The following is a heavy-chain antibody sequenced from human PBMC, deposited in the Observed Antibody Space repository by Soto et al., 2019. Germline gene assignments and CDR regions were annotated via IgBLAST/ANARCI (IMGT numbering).Heavy chain of an antibody. J-gene: IGHJ6*02. D-gene: IGHD3-10*01. CDR3: ARQGRGDAPHYGMDV. CDR1: GYSFTSYW. Sequence: SCKGSGYSFTSYWIGWVRQMPGKGLEWMGIIYPGDSDTRYSPSFQGQVTISADKSISTAYLQWSSLKASDTAMYYCARQGRGDAPHYGMDVWGQGTTVTVSS. CDR2: IYPGDSDT. V-gene: IGHV5-51*01.